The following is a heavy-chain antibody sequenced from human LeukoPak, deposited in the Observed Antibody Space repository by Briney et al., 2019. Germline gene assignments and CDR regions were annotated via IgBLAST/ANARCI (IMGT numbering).Heavy chain of an antibody. CDR1: GFTFSNAW. CDR2: IKSKPDGGAI. V-gene: IGHV3-15*01. Sequence: PGGSLRLSCAASGFTFSNAWMSWVRQAPGKGLEWVDRIKSKPDGGAIDYAAPVKGRFIISRDDSKDMLYLQMNSLKTEDTGVYYCTRDKLELRQFDYWGQGTLVTVSS. D-gene: IGHD1-26*01. CDR3: TRDKLELRQFDY. J-gene: IGHJ4*02.